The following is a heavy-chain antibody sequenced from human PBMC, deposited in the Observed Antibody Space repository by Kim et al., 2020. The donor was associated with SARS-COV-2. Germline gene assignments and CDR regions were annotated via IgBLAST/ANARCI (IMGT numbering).Heavy chain of an antibody. V-gene: IGHV1-69*13. CDR3: ASSIAVAGPEIDY. CDR1: GGTFSSYA. J-gene: IGHJ4*02. Sequence: SVKVSCKASGGTFSSYAISWVRQAPGQGLEWMGGIIPIFGTANYAQKFQGRVTITADESTSTAYMELSSLRSEDTAVYYCASSIAVAGPEIDYWGQGTLVTVSS. D-gene: IGHD6-19*01. CDR2: IIPIFGTA.